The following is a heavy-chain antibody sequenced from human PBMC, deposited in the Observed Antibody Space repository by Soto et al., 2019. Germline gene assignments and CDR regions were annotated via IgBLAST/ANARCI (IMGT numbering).Heavy chain of an antibody. J-gene: IGHJ5*02. V-gene: IGHV3-30*18. CDR1: GFTFSSYG. Sequence: GGSLRLSCAASGFTFSSYGMHWVRQAPGKGLEWVAVISYDGSNKYYADSVKGRFTISRDNSKNALYLQMNSLRAEETAVYYCAKAHLAHTWGQGTLVTVSS. CDR2: ISYDGSNK. CDR3: AKAHLAHT.